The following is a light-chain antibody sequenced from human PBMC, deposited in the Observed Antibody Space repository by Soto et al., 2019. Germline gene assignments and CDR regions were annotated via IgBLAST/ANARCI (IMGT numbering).Light chain of an antibody. V-gene: IGLV2-23*01. CDR2: EAS. Sequence: QSVLTQPASVSGSPGQSITISCIGTSSDVGSYNLVSWYQQHPGKAPKLVIYEASKRPSGVSDRFSGSKSGNTASLTISGLQAEDEADYHCCSYAGNSWVFGGGTKLTVL. J-gene: IGLJ3*02. CDR3: CSYAGNSWV. CDR1: SSDVGSYNL.